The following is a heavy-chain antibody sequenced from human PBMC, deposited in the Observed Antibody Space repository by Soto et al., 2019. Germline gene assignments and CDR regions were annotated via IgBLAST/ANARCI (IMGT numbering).Heavy chain of an antibody. CDR2: ISYDGSNK. V-gene: IGHV3-30*18. D-gene: IGHD6-13*01. CDR1: GFTFSSYG. J-gene: IGHJ4*02. Sequence: GGSLRLSCAASGFTFSSYGMHWVRQAPGKGLEWVAVISYDGSNKYYADSVKGRFTISRDNSKNTLYLQMNSLRAEDTAVYYCAKSSRGSSWIDYWGQGTLVTVSS. CDR3: AKSSRGSSWIDY.